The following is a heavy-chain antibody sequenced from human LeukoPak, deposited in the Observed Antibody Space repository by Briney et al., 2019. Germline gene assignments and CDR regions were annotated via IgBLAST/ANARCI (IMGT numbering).Heavy chain of an antibody. CDR3: AKDTGVATIIYWYFDL. D-gene: IGHD5-12*01. V-gene: IGHV3-23*01. CDR2: ISGSGSST. J-gene: IGHJ2*01. Sequence: GGSLRLSCAASGFTFTTYAMSWVRQAPGKGLEWVSGISGSGSSTYYAGSVKGRFTISRDNSNNTLYLQVNSLRAEDTAVYYCAKDTGVATIIYWYFDLWGRGTLVTVSS. CDR1: GFTFTTYA.